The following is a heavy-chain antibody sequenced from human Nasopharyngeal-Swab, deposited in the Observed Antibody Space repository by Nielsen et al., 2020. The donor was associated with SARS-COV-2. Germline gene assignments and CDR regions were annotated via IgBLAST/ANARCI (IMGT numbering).Heavy chain of an antibody. V-gene: IGHV3-74*01. Sequence: GGSLRLSCAASGFSFSTFWMHWVRQVPGEGQVWVSRINTDGRRTNYAESVKGRFTISRDNVKNMLYLQMNNLRPEDTAVYYCARDLGGFGGYWGQGTLATVSS. CDR2: INTDGRRT. D-gene: IGHD4-23*01. J-gene: IGHJ4*02. CDR1: GFSFSTFW. CDR3: ARDLGGFGGY.